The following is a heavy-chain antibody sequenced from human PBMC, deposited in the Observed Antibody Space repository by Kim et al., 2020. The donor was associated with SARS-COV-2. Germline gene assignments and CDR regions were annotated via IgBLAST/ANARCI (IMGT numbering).Heavy chain of an antibody. J-gene: IGHJ5*02. V-gene: IGHV1-46*01. CDR3: ARGGVGQWLPHYH. D-gene: IGHD5-12*01. Sequence: ASVKVSCKSSGYSFTTYYIHWVRQAPGQGLEWVGLMNPNGGNTLYAENFQGRVTLTADTSTSTAYMGLSDLRSEDTAVYYCARGGVGQWLPHYHWGQGTLVTVSS. CDR1: GYSFTTYY. CDR2: MNPNGGNT.